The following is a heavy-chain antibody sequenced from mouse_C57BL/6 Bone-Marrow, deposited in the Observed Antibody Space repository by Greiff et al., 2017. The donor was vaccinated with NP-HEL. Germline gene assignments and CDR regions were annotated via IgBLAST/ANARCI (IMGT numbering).Heavy chain of an antibody. Sequence: VQLKESGGGLVKPGGSLKLSCAASGFTFSSYAMSWVRQTPEKRLEWVATISDGGSYTYYPDNVKGRFTISRDNAKNNLYLQMSHLKSEDTAMYYCARNWDLAYWGQGTLVTVSA. J-gene: IGHJ3*01. D-gene: IGHD4-1*01. CDR3: ARNWDLAY. CDR1: GFTFSSYA. CDR2: ISDGGSYT. V-gene: IGHV5-4*01.